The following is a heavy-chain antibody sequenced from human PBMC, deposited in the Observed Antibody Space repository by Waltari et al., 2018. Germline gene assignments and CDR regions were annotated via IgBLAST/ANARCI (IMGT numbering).Heavy chain of an antibody. V-gene: IGHV5-51*01. CDR1: GYSFTSYW. Sequence: EVQLVQSGAEVKKPGESLKISCKGSGYSFTSYWIGWVREMPGNGLEWMGIIYPGDSDTRYSPSFQGQVTISADKSISTAYLQWSSLKASDTAMYYCARRVAVAATGNYFDYWGQGTLVTVSS. CDR3: ARRVAVAATGNYFDY. D-gene: IGHD6-19*01. CDR2: IYPGDSDT. J-gene: IGHJ4*02.